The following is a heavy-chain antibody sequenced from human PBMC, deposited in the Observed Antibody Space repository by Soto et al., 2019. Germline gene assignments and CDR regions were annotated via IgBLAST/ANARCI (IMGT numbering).Heavy chain of an antibody. D-gene: IGHD3-3*01. CDR1: GYTFTSYA. Sequence: ASVKVSCKASGYTFTSYAMHWVRQAPGQRLEWMGWINAGNGNTKYSQKFQGRVTITRDTSASTAYMELSSLRSEDTAVYYCARVGDDFWSGYYDPYYYMDVWGKGTTVTVSS. CDR2: INAGNGNT. CDR3: ARVGDDFWSGYYDPYYYMDV. V-gene: IGHV1-3*01. J-gene: IGHJ6*03.